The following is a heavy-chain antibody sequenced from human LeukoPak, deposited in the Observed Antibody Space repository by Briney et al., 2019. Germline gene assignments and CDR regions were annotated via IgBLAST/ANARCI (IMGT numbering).Heavy chain of an antibody. V-gene: IGHV3-23*01. CDR2: ISGSDGST. CDR1: GFTFSSYA. D-gene: IGHD5-12*01. CDR3: AKGENSGYTNYYYGMDV. Sequence: GGSLRLSCAASGFTFSSYAMSWVRQAPGKGLEWVSAISGSDGSTYYADSVKGRFTISRDDSKNTLYLQMNSLRAEDTAVYYCAKGENSGYTNYYYGMDVWGQGTTVTVSS. J-gene: IGHJ6*02.